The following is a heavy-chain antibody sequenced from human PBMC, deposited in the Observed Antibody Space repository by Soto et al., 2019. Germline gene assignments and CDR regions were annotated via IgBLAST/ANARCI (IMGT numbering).Heavy chain of an antibody. CDR3: ARTALEGGDFCSVNLTASTYSNNV. D-gene: IGHD3-3*01. Sequence: GGSLRLSCAASGFTLSSNYMSWARQAPGKGLEWVSVIYSGGSTYYADSVQGRFTISRDNSKNTLYLQMNSLRAEDTSVYYCARTALEGGDFCSVNLTASTYSNNVWRQGATANFSS. CDR2: IYSGGST. V-gene: IGHV3-53*01. CDR1: GFTLSSNY. J-gene: IGHJ6*02.